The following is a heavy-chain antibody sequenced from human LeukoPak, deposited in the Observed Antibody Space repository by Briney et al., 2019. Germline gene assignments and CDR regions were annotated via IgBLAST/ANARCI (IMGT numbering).Heavy chain of an antibody. CDR1: GWSFIGYY. J-gene: IGHJ4*02. CDR3: ARNLRWLQPRIDY. CDR2: INHSGSS. V-gene: IGHV4-34*01. D-gene: IGHD5-24*01. Sequence: SETLSLTCAVYGWSFIGYYWSWIRQPPGKGLEWIGEINHSGSSNYNQSLKSRVTISVDTSKNQFSLKLSSVTAADTAVYYCARNLRWLQPRIDYRGEGTLASVSS.